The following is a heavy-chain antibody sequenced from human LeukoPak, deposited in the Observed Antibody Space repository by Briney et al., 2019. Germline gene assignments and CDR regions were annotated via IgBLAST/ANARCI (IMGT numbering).Heavy chain of an antibody. Sequence: GGSLRLSCAASGFTFSSYWMSWVRQAPGKGLEWVANIKQDGSEKYYVDSVKGRFTIFRDNAKNSLYLQMNSLRAEDTAVYYCARRITIFGVAYDYWGQGTLVTVSS. D-gene: IGHD3-3*01. J-gene: IGHJ4*02. V-gene: IGHV3-7*01. CDR2: IKQDGSEK. CDR1: GFTFSSYW. CDR3: ARRITIFGVAYDY.